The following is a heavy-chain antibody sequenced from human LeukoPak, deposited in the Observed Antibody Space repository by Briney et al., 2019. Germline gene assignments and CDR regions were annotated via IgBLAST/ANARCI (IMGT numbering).Heavy chain of an antibody. V-gene: IGHV1-69*13. Sequence: ASVKVSCKASGGTFSNYAISWVRQAPGQGLECMGGIIPMFGTANYAQKFQGRLTIIADDSTSTAYMELSSLRSEDTAVYYCARRFGDFWSGFDYWGQGTLVAVSS. CDR2: IIPMFGTA. D-gene: IGHD3-3*01. CDR1: GGTFSNYA. J-gene: IGHJ4*02. CDR3: ARRFGDFWSGFDY.